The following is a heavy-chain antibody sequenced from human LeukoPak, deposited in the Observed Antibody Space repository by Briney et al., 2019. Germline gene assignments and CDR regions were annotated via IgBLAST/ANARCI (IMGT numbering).Heavy chain of an antibody. J-gene: IGHJ4*02. Sequence: SGTLSLTCTVSVGSISTYSWCWIRQAAGKRVEWVGCFYTSGTTNYNPSLKSRVAMSVDTSKNQFSLRFSSVTAADTAVYYCARPGNYDYWSPYEDWGKGGLVTVSS. D-gene: IGHD3-3*01. CDR2: FYTSGTT. CDR1: VGSISTYS. CDR3: ARPGNYDYWSPYED. V-gene: IGHV4-4*07.